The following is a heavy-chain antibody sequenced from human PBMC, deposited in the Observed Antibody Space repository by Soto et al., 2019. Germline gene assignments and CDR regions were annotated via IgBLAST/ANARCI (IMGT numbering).Heavy chain of an antibody. CDR1: GGSFSSYH. CDR2: INHLTTT. Sequence: SETLSLTCAVYGGSFSSYHWSWIRQTPGKGLEWIGEINHLTTTNYNPSLKSRVIISLDTPKNQCSLKLSSVTAADTAVYYCARGYDTALAPIFWGQGILVTVSS. J-gene: IGHJ4*02. V-gene: IGHV4-34*01. D-gene: IGHD5-18*01. CDR3: ARGYDTALAPIF.